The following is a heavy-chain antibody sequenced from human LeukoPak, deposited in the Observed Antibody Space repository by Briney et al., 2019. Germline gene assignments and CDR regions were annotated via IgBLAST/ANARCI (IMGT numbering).Heavy chain of an antibody. D-gene: IGHD4-11*01. Sequence: PGGSLRLSCVVSGFTLSSYWMYWVRQAPGKGLEWVSAISGSGGSTYYADSVKGRFTISRDNSKNTLYLQMNSLRAEDAAVYYCAKDPRTTVTNYWGQGTLVTVSS. V-gene: IGHV3-23*01. CDR3: AKDPRTTVTNY. CDR1: GFTLSSYW. J-gene: IGHJ4*02. CDR2: ISGSGGST.